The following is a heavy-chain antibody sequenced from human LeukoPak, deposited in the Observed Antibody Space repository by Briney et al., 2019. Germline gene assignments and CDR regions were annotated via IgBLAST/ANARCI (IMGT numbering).Heavy chain of an antibody. CDR3: ARHTAQYYYDSSGYYYVPHFDY. D-gene: IGHD3-22*01. V-gene: IGHV4-59*08. Sequence: PSETLSLTCTVSGGSISSYYWSCIRQPPGKGLEGIGYSYYSGSTNYNPSLKSRVTISVDTSKNQFSLKLSSVTAADTAVYYCARHTAQYYYDSSGYYYVPHFDYWGQGTLVTVSS. J-gene: IGHJ4*02. CDR1: GGSISSYY. CDR2: SYYSGST.